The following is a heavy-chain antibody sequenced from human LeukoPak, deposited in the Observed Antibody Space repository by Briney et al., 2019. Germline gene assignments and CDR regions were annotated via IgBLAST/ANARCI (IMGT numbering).Heavy chain of an antibody. J-gene: IGHJ3*01. CDR2: IASSGLNT. V-gene: IGHV3-23*01. Sequence: PGGSLRLSCAAAGFTFSSYAMTWVRQAPGKGLEWVSLIASSGLNTYYADSVRGPFTISRDNSKNTLSLQMNSLRVEATAIYYCARDIELSTWGLGTLVTVSS. D-gene: IGHD5-12*01. CDR1: GFTFSSYA. CDR3: ARDIELST.